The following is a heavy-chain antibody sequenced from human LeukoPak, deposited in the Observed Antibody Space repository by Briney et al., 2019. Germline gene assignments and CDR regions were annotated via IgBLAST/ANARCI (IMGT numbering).Heavy chain of an antibody. CDR2: ISYDGSNK. CDR1: GFTFSSYG. V-gene: IGHV3-30*18. D-gene: IGHD3-22*01. Sequence: GGSLRLSCAASGFTFSSYGMHWVRQAPGKGLEWVAVISYDGSNKYYADSVKGRFTISRDNSKNTLYLQMNSLRAEDTAVYYCAKDHWGGGHYDCFDYWGQGTLVTVSS. J-gene: IGHJ4*02. CDR3: AKDHWGGGHYDCFDY.